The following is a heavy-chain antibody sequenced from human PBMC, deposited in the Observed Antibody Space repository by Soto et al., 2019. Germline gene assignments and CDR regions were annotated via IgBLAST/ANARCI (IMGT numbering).Heavy chain of an antibody. D-gene: IGHD6-19*01. CDR3: ARAGPGIAVAGLYYFDY. Sequence: EVQLVESGGGLVKPGGSLRLSCAASGFTFSSYSMNWVRQAPGKGLEWVSSISSSSNYIYYADSVKGRFTISRDNAKNSLYLQMNSLRAEDKAVYYCARAGPGIAVAGLYYFDYWGQGTLVTVSS. J-gene: IGHJ4*01. CDR2: ISSSSNYI. CDR1: GFTFSSYS. V-gene: IGHV3-21*01.